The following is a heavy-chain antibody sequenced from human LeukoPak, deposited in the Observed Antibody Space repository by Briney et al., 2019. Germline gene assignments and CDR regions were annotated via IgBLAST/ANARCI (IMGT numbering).Heavy chain of an antibody. Sequence: PSETLSLTCTVSGGSISSSSYYWGWIRQPPGKGLEWIGSIYYSGSTYYTPSLKSRVTISVDTSKNQFSLKLSSVTAADTAVYYCARQSGIQLGYWGQGTLVTVSS. D-gene: IGHD5-18*01. V-gene: IGHV4-39*01. CDR2: IYYSGST. CDR1: GGSISSSSYY. J-gene: IGHJ4*02. CDR3: ARQSGIQLGY.